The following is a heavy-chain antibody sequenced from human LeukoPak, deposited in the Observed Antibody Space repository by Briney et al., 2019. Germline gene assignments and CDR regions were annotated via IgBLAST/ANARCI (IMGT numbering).Heavy chain of an antibody. J-gene: IGHJ4*02. CDR2: IKSKTDGGTT. Sequence: GGSLRLSCAASGFTFSNAWMSWVRQAPGKGLEWVGRIKSKTDGGTTDYAAPVKGRFTISRDDSKNTLYLQMNSLKTEDTAVYYCTTDPSGMIPKYYFDYWGQGTLVTVSS. CDR3: TTDPSGMIPKYYFDY. D-gene: IGHD3-10*01. CDR1: GFTFSNAW. V-gene: IGHV3-15*01.